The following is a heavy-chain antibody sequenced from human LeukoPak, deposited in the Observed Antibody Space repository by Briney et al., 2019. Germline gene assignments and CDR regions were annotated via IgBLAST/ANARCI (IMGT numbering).Heavy chain of an antibody. CDR1: GYTFTSYG. CDR3: ARDGPRIVTVVRGAN. D-gene: IGHD3-10*01. Sequence: ASVKVSCKASGYTFTSYGISWVRQAPGQGLEWMGWISAYNGNTNYAQKLQGRVTMTTDTSTSTAYMKLRSLRSDDSAVYYCARDGPRIVTVVRGANWGQGTLVTVSS. J-gene: IGHJ4*02. CDR2: ISAYNGNT. V-gene: IGHV1-18*01.